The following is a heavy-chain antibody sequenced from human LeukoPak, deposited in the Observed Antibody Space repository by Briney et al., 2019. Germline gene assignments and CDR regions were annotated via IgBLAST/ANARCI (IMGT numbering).Heavy chain of an antibody. CDR2: ISGSGGIT. V-gene: IGHV3-23*01. D-gene: IGHD3-16*01. CDR3: AKDRVAVPQRGYFDY. J-gene: IGHJ4*02. CDR1: GFAFSDYA. Sequence: GGSLRLSCAASGFAFSDYAMSWVRQAPGKGLEWVSVISGSGGITYYADSVKGRSTISRGNSKNTLYLQMSSLRAEDAAVYYCAKDRVAVPQRGYFDYWGQGTLVTVSS.